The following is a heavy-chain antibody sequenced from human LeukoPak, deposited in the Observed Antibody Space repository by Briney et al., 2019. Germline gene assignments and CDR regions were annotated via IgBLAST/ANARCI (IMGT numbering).Heavy chain of an antibody. V-gene: IGHV3-72*01. CDR2: IRKKDKSYST. CDR3: AKDHPNDYGDLIDY. D-gene: IGHD4-17*01. CDR1: GFTFSDYI. Sequence: GGSLRLSCAASGFTFSDYIMDWVRQAPGKGLEWVGRIRKKDKSYSTKYAPSVEGRFVISRDDSTCSLYLQMNSLRAEDTAVYYCAKDHPNDYGDLIDYWGQGTLVTV. J-gene: IGHJ4*02.